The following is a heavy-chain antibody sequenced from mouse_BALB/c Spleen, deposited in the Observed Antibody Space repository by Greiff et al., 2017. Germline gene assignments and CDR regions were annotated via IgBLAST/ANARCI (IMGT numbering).Heavy chain of an antibody. CDR1: GYTFTSYT. Sequence: VQLQESGAELARPGASVKMSCKASGYTFTSYTMHWVKQRPGQGLEWIGYINPSSGYTNYNQKFKDKATLTADKSSSTAYMQLSSLTSEDSAVYYCARGGDYYGSSPDWFAYWGQGTLVTVSA. V-gene: IGHV1-4*01. CDR2: INPSSGYT. D-gene: IGHD1-1*01. CDR3: ARGGDYYGSSPDWFAY. J-gene: IGHJ3*01.